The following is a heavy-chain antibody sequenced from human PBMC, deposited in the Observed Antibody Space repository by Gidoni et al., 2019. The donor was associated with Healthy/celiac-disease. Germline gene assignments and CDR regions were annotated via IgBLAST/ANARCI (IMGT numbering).Heavy chain of an antibody. CDR2: IIPIFGTA. Sequence: QVQLVQSGAAVKKPGSSVKVSCNASGGTFSSYAISWVRQAPGQGLEWMGGIIPIFGTANYAQKFQGRVTITADESTSTAYMELSSLRSEDTAVYYCARGNSSSWYLYYYYGMDVWGQGTTVTVSS. CDR1: GGTFSSYA. D-gene: IGHD6-13*01. CDR3: ARGNSSSWYLYYYYGMDV. V-gene: IGHV1-69*01. J-gene: IGHJ6*02.